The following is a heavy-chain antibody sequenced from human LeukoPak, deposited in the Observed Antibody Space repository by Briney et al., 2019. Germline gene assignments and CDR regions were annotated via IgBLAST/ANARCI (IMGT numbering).Heavy chain of an antibody. V-gene: IGHV6-1*01. D-gene: IGHD1-1*01. CDR1: GDSVSSNSVA. CDR2: AYYRSKWYN. J-gene: IGHJ3*02. Sequence: QTLSLTCAISGDSVSSNSVAWNWIRQSPSRGLEWLGGAYYRSKWYNDYAVSVKSRITINPDTSKNQFSLQLNSVTPEDTAVYYCARGRYRAFDIWGQGTLVTVSS. CDR3: ARGRYRAFDI.